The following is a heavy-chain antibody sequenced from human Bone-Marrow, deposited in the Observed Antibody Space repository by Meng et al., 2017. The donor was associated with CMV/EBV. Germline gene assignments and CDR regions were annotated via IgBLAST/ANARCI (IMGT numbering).Heavy chain of an antibody. D-gene: IGHD2-21*01. Sequence: SGVSISSSRYYWGWIRQPPGKGLECIGSIYYGGSTYSNPSLKSRVTISLDTSENQFSLKLSSVTAADTAVYYCARDRNGIYSDFDYWGQGTLVTVSS. CDR2: IYYGGST. V-gene: IGHV4-39*07. CDR3: ARDRNGIYSDFDY. J-gene: IGHJ4*02. CDR1: GVSISSSRYY.